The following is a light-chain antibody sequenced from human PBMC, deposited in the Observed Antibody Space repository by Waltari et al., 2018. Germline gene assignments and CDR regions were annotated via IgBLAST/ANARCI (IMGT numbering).Light chain of an antibody. CDR2: DVT. CDR3: SSYTSTSSYV. V-gene: IGLV2-14*01. J-gene: IGLJ1*01. Sequence: QSALTQPASVSGSPGQSITISCTGTSSDVGGYNFVSWYQQHPGKAPKLIIYDVTERPSGVSHRFSGSKSGNTASLTISWLQAEDEADYYCSSYTSTSSYVFGAETKVTVL. CDR1: SSDVGGYNF.